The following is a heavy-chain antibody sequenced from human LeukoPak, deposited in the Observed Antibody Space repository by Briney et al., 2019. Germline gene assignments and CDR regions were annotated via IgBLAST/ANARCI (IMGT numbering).Heavy chain of an antibody. CDR1: GFTFSSYN. J-gene: IGHJ4*02. CDR2: ISSSSSYI. CDR3: ARDTGYCSSTSCYADY. Sequence: PGGSLRLSCAASGFTFSSYNMNWVRQAPGKGLEWVSSISSSSSYIYYADSVKGRFTISRDNAKISLYLQMNSLRAEDTAVYYCARDTGYCSSTSCYADYWGQGTLVTVSS. D-gene: IGHD2-2*01. V-gene: IGHV3-21*01.